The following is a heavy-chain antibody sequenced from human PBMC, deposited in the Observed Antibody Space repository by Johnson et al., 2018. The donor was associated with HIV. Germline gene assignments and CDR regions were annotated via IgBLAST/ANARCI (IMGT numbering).Heavy chain of an antibody. J-gene: IGHJ3*02. CDR2: IWYDGSRK. D-gene: IGHD1-26*01. CDR1: GFTFSSYG. CDR3: AKWSIVGATFSEAFDI. V-gene: IGHV3-30*02. Sequence: QVQLVESGGGVVQPGGSLRLSCAASGFTFSSYGMHWVRQAPGKGLEWVAFIWYDGSRKYYADSVKGRFTISRDNSKNTLYLQMNSLRAEDTAVYYCAKWSIVGATFSEAFDIWGQGTMVTVSS.